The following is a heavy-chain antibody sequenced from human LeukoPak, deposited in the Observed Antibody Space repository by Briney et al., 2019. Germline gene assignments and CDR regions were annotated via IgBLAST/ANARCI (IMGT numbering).Heavy chain of an antibody. D-gene: IGHD3-22*01. CDR1: GFTFSRYA. Sequence: GGSLRLSCSVSGFTFSRYAMHWVRQPPGKGLEHVSGISSNGGSRYYADSVKGRFTISRDNSKNTLYLQMSSLRAEDTSVYYCVKGSSYYYDSSGYYFEYWGQGTLVTVSS. CDR3: VKGSSYYYDSSGYYFEY. CDR2: ISSNGGSR. J-gene: IGHJ4*02. V-gene: IGHV3-64D*06.